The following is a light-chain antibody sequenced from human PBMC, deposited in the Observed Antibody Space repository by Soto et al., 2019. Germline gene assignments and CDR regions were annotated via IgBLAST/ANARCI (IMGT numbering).Light chain of an antibody. J-gene: IGKJ1*01. CDR2: GAS. Sequence: EAVLTQSPATLSVSPVERVTLSCMASQSVATNLAWYQQRPGQAPRLLIYGASKRAIGLPARFSGSGSGTEFTLTITSLQSEDFAVYYCQQYNNWPQTFGQGTKVDIK. CDR3: QQYNNWPQT. CDR1: QSVATN. V-gene: IGKV3-15*01.